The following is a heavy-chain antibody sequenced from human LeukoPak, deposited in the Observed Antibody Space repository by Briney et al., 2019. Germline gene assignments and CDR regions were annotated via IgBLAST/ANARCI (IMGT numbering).Heavy chain of an antibody. V-gene: IGHV3-9*01. D-gene: IGHD6-19*01. J-gene: IGHJ6*02. CDR2: ISWNSGSI. CDR1: GFTFDDYA. Sequence: GGSLRLSCAASGFTFDDYAMHWVRQAPRKGLEWVSGISWNSGSIGYADSVKGRFTISIDSAKNSLYLQMNSLRAEDTALYYCAKDFKAVAGGMDVWGQGTTVTVSS. CDR3: AKDFKAVAGGMDV.